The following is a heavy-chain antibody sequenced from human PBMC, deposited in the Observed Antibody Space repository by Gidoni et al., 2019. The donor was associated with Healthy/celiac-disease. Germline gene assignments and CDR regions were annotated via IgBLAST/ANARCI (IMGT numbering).Heavy chain of an antibody. CDR3: ARGPRDGYHLVMDV. D-gene: IGHD5-12*01. J-gene: IGHJ6*02. CDR1: GGSFSGYY. Sequence: QVQLQQWGAGLLKPSETLSLTCAVYGGSFSGYYWSWIRQPPGKGREWMGEINQSGSPNSTPALKSRVTISVDTSKNHFSLKLSSVTAADTAVYYCARGPRDGYHLVMDVWGQGTTVTVSS. CDR2: INQSGSP. V-gene: IGHV4-34*01.